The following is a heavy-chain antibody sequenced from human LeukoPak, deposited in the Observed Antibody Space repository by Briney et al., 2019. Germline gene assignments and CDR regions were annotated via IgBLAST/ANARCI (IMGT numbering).Heavy chain of an antibody. CDR3: ARDYGSGSYSISGY. Sequence: GGSLRLSCAPSGFTFNNYAFNWVRQPPGKGLAWVSGISDGGTTYYADSVKGRFTIARDNAKNSLYLQMNSLRAEDTAVYYCARDYGSGSYSISGYWGQGTLVTVSS. CDR1: GFTFNNYA. J-gene: IGHJ4*02. D-gene: IGHD3-10*01. V-gene: IGHV3-20*04. CDR2: ISDGGTT.